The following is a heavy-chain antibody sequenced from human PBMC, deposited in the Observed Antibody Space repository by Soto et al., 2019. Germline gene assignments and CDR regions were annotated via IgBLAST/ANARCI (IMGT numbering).Heavy chain of an antibody. V-gene: IGHV3-7*01. D-gene: IGHD2-2*01. J-gene: IGHJ5*02. CDR3: ALVVSWGWFDP. CDR2: IKQDGSEK. CDR1: GFTFSSSW. Sequence: EVQLVESGGGLVQPGGSLRLSCAASGFTFSSSWMSWVRQAPGKGLEWVANIKQDGSEKYYVDSVKGRFTISRDNAKNSLYLQMNSLRAEDTSVYYCALVVSWGWFDPWGQGTLVTVSS.